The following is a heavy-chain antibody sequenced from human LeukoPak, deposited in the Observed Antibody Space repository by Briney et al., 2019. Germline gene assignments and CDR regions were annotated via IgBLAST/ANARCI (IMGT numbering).Heavy chain of an antibody. D-gene: IGHD3-10*01. CDR3: AKGRGLLWFGELIHYYMDV. Sequence: GGSLRLSCAASGFTFSSYSMNWVRQAPGKGLEWVSSISSSSSYIYYADSVKGRFTISRDNAKNSLYLQMNSLRAEDTAVYYCAKGRGLLWFGELIHYYMDVWGKGTTVTISS. CDR1: GFTFSSYS. V-gene: IGHV3-21*04. CDR2: ISSSSSYI. J-gene: IGHJ6*03.